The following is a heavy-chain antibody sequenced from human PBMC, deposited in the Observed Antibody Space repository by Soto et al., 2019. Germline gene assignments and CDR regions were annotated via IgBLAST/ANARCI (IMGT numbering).Heavy chain of an antibody. CDR3: VRGGGGGQFDS. CDR1: GFTFSDFY. CDR2: ISPKSNYR. D-gene: IGHD2-21*01. Sequence: QIHVVESGGGLVKPGGSLRLSCEVSGFTFSDFYMSWIRQAPGKGLEWLSYISPKSNYRQYAESVKGRHTISRDNAKKSLSLQMNSLRVEDTAVYYCVRGGGGGQFDSWGQGTLVTVSS. V-gene: IGHV3-11*06. J-gene: IGHJ4*02.